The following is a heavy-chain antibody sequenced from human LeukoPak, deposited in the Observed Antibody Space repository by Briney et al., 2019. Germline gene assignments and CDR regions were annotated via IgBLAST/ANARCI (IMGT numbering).Heavy chain of an antibody. J-gene: IGHJ6*02. CDR1: EFLFSNYW. CDR3: ARESQQYWSVGALDV. Sequence: GGSLRLSCAASEFLFSNYWMHWVRQVPGEGLVWVSRIDSDGSPTAYADSVEGRFTISRDNAKNTLYLQMSSLRAEDTAVYYCARESQQYWSVGALDVWGQGTTVTVSS. D-gene: IGHD2/OR15-2a*01. CDR2: IDSDGSPT. V-gene: IGHV3-74*01.